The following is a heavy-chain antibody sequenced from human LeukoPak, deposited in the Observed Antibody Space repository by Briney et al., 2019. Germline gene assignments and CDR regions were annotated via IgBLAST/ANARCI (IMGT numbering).Heavy chain of an antibody. CDR2: ISYDGSNK. CDR1: GFTFSSYA. CDR3: AKAGRYYDSSGTTSGDFDY. Sequence: GGSLRLSCAASGFTFSSYAMHWVRQAPGKGLEWVAVISYDGSNKYYADSVKGRFTISRDNSKNTLYLQMNSLRAEDTAVYYCAKAGRYYDSSGTTSGDFDYWGQGTLVTVSS. D-gene: IGHD3-22*01. J-gene: IGHJ4*02. V-gene: IGHV3-30*04.